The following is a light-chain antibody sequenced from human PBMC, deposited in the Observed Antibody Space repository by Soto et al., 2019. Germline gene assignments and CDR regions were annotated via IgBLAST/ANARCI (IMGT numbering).Light chain of an antibody. CDR3: MQPLQSWT. Sequence: DIVMTQTPLSLPVNPGAPASISCRSSQSLFDSDDGTTYLDWYLQKPGQSPQLLIYLGSNRASGVPDRFSGSGSGTDFTLKISRVEAEDVGVYYCMQPLQSWTFGQGTKVDI. V-gene: IGKV2-28*01. CDR2: LGS. J-gene: IGKJ1*01. CDR1: QSLFDSDDGTTY.